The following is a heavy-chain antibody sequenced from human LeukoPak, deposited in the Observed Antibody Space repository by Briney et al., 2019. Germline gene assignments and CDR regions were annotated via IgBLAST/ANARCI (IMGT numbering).Heavy chain of an antibody. CDR2: VSSNGVST. V-gene: IGHV3-64*02. J-gene: IGHJ4*02. Sequence: GGSLRLSCAASGFTFSSYAIHWVRQAPGKGLEYVSAVSSNGVSTHYADSVKGRFTISRDNSKNTLYLQMGSLRAEDMAVYYCARGGLGEWLQAYYFDYWGQGTLVTVSS. CDR3: ARGGLGEWLQAYYFDY. D-gene: IGHD5-12*01. CDR1: GFTFSSYA.